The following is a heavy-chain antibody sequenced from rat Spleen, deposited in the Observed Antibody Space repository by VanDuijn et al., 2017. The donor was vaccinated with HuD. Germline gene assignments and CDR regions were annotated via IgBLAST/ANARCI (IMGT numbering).Heavy chain of an antibody. J-gene: IGHJ2*01. CDR1: GFIFSDYF. V-gene: IGHV5-20*01. D-gene: IGHD1-10*01. CDR2: LSYDGGGT. CDR3: ARPPYNNYFDY. Sequence: EVQLVESGGGLVQPGRSLKLSCAASGFIFSDYFMAWIRQTPTKGLEWVASLSYDGGGTYYRDSVKGRFTISRDNAKSSLYLQMDSLRSEDTATYYCARPPYNNYFDYWGQGVMVTVSS.